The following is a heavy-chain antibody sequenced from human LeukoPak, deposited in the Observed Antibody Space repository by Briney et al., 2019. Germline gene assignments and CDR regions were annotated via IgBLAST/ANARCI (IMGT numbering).Heavy chain of an antibody. CDR3: ARDYGGNSRAFDI. D-gene: IGHD4-23*01. V-gene: IGHV3-30-3*01. Sequence: GGSLRLSCAASGFTFSSHAIHWVRQAPGKGLEWVAFISYDGSIKYYADSVKGRFSISRDNSKNMLYLQMNSLRAEDTAVYYCARDYGGNSRAFDIWGQGTMVTVSS. J-gene: IGHJ3*02. CDR1: GFTFSSHA. CDR2: ISYDGSIK.